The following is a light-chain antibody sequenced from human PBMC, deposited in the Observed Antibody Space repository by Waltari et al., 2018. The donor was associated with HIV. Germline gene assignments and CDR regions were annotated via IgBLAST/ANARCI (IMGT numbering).Light chain of an antibody. Sequence: SYVLTQPPSVSVAPGPTARITCGGNNIGSNSVHWSQQKPGQAPVLVVYDDSDRPSGIPERFSGSNSGNTATLTISRVEAGDEADYYCQVWDSSSDHTRVFGGGTKLTVL. V-gene: IGLV3-21*02. J-gene: IGLJ2*01. CDR3: QVWDSSSDHTRV. CDR1: NIGSNS. CDR2: DDS.